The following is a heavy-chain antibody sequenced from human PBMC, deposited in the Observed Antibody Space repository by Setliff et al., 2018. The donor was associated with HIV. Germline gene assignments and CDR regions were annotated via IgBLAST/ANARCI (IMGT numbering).Heavy chain of an antibody. V-gene: IGHV1-18*01. J-gene: IGHJ4*02. Sequence: ASVKVSCKASGYTFTSYGISSVRQAPGQGLEWMGWISAYNGNTNYAQTLQGRVTMTTDTSKRTAYMELRSLRSDDTAVHYCARDFGAVTTDYWGQGTLVTVSS. CDR2: ISAYNGNT. CDR1: GYTFTSYG. D-gene: IGHD4-17*01. CDR3: ARDFGAVTTDY.